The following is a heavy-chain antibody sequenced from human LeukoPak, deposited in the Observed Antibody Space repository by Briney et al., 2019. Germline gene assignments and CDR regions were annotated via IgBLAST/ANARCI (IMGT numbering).Heavy chain of an antibody. D-gene: IGHD2-2*01. J-gene: IGHJ4*02. CDR2: IRTKVNNYST. CDR1: GFTFSDSA. CDR3: ARSCSSTSCYGVDY. Sequence: GGSLRLSCAASGFTFSDSAIHWVRQASGKGLEWIGRIRTKVNNYSTAYAASVKGRFTISRDNSKNTLYLQMSSLRSDDTAVYYCARSCSSTSCYGVDYWGQGTLVTVSS. V-gene: IGHV3-73*01.